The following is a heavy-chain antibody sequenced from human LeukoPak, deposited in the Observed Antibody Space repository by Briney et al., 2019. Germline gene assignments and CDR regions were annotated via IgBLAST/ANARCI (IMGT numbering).Heavy chain of an antibody. CDR1: GFTFSSYG. CDR2: IWYDGSNK. CDR3: ARDGNDILTGYYYYYYMDV. J-gene: IGHJ6*03. V-gene: IGHV3-33*01. Sequence: PGGSLRLSCAASGFTFSSYGMHWVRQAPGKGLEWVAVIWYDGSNKYYADSVKGRFTISRDNSKNTLYLQMNGLRAEDTAVYYCARDGNDILTGYYYYYYMDVWGKGTTVTVSS. D-gene: IGHD3-9*01.